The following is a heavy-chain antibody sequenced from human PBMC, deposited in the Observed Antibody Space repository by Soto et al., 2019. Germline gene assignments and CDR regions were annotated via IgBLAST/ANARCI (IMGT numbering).Heavy chain of an antibody. D-gene: IGHD3-3*01. CDR1: GYTFTSYG. CDR3: ARDRYDFWSGVSYYYYYGMDV. Sequence: ASGKVSCKASGYTFTSYGISWVRQAPGQGLEWMGWISAYNGNTNYAQKLQGRVTMTTDTSTSTAYMELRSLRSDDTAVYYCARDRYDFWSGVSYYYYYGMDVWGQGTTVTVSS. CDR2: ISAYNGNT. J-gene: IGHJ6*02. V-gene: IGHV1-18*01.